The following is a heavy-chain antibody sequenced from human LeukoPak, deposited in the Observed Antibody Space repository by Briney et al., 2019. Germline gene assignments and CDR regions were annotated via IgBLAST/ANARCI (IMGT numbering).Heavy chain of an antibody. Sequence: GGSLRLSCAASGFTFSSYSMNWVRQAPGKGLEWVSYISSSSSTIYYADSVKGRFTISRDNAKNSLYLQMNSLRDEDTAVYYCARQGRYDILTAYYKFDYWGQGTLVTVSS. CDR3: ARQGRYDILTAYYKFDY. CDR2: ISSSSSTI. J-gene: IGHJ4*02. V-gene: IGHV3-48*02. D-gene: IGHD3-9*01. CDR1: GFTFSSYS.